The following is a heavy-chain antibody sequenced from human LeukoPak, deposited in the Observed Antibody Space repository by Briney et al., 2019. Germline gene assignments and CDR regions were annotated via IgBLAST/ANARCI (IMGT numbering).Heavy chain of an antibody. CDR2: INHSGST. Sequence: KPSETLPLTCAVYGGSFSGYYWSWIRQPPGKGLDWIGEINHSGSTNYNPSLKSRVTISVDTSKNQFSLKLSSVTAADTAVYYCARVGWSMIVAFDYWGQGTLVTVSS. V-gene: IGHV4-34*01. CDR1: GGSFSGYY. D-gene: IGHD3-22*01. CDR3: ARVGWSMIVAFDY. J-gene: IGHJ4*02.